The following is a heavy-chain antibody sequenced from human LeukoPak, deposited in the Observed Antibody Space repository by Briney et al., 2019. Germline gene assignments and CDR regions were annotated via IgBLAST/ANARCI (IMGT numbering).Heavy chain of an antibody. V-gene: IGHV4-38-2*02. J-gene: IGHJ4*02. Sequence: SETLSLTCTVSGYSISSGYYWGWIRQPPGKGLEWIGSIYHSGSTYYNPSLKSRVTISVDTSKNQFSLKLSSVTAADTAVYYCARRGDGYSIDYWGQGTLVTVSS. CDR1: GYSISSGYY. D-gene: IGHD5-24*01. CDR3: ARRGDGYSIDY. CDR2: IYHSGST.